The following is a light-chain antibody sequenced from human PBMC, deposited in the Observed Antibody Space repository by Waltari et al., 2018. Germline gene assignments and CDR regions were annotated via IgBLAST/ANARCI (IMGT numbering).Light chain of an antibody. CDR3: LQYNGEPRT. CDR1: QNINTW. Sequence: VGDRVTITCRASQNINTWLAWHQQKPGRAPKLLIYKASNLESGVPSRFSGSGSGTEFTLTISSLQPDDFATYYCLQYNGEPRTFGQGTKVEVK. CDR2: KAS. J-gene: IGKJ1*01. V-gene: IGKV1-5*03.